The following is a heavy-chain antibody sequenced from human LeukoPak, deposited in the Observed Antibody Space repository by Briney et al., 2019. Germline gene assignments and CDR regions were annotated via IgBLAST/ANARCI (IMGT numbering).Heavy chain of an antibody. V-gene: IGHV3-7*01. CDR1: GFTFSSYW. Sequence: GGSLRLSCAASGFTFSSYWMSWVRQAPGTGLEWVANIKQDGSEKYYVDSVKGRFTISRDNAKNSLYLQMNSLRAEDTAVYYCARRAYCGGDCYLNYYYYYMDVWGKGTTVTVSS. J-gene: IGHJ6*03. CDR3: ARRAYCGGDCYLNYYYYYMDV. D-gene: IGHD2-21*01. CDR2: IKQDGSEK.